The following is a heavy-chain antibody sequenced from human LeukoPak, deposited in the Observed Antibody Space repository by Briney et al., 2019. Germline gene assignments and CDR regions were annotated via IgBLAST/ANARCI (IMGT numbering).Heavy chain of an antibody. CDR2: ISGSGGST. CDR3: AKGSRYDRVYYFDY. D-gene: IGHD3-22*01. V-gene: IGHV3-23*01. Sequence: PGESLRLSCAASGFTFSSYAMSWVRQAPGKGLEWVSAISGSGGSTYYADSVKGRFTISRDNSKHTLYVQMNSLRAEDTAVYYCAKGSRYDRVYYFDYWGQGTLVTVSS. CDR1: GFTFSSYA. J-gene: IGHJ4*02.